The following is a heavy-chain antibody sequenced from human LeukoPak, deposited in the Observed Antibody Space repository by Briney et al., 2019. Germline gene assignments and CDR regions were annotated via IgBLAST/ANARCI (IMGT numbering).Heavy chain of an antibody. D-gene: IGHD5-12*01. CDR1: GGTFSSYA. J-gene: IGHJ4*02. CDR3: ARSGIIVATNQVPYFDY. CDR2: IIPIFGTA. V-gene: IGHV1-69*05. Sequence: ASVKVSCRASGGTFSSYAIGWVRQAPGQGLEWMGGIIPIFGTANYAQKFQGRVTITTDESTSTAYMELSSLRSEDTAVYYCARSGIIVATNQVPYFDYWGQGTLVTVSS.